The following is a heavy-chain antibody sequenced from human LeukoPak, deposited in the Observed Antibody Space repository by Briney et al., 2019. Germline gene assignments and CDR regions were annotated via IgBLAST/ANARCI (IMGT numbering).Heavy chain of an antibody. J-gene: IGHJ2*01. V-gene: IGHV4-39*01. CDR1: GGSISSSSYY. Sequence: PSETLSLTCTVSGGSISSSSYYWGWIRQPPGKGLEWIGSIYYSGSTYYNPSLKSRVTISVDTSKNQFSLKLSSVTAADTAVYYRARYRGPGYFDLWGRGTLVTVSS. D-gene: IGHD3-16*02. CDR3: ARYRGPGYFDL. CDR2: IYYSGST.